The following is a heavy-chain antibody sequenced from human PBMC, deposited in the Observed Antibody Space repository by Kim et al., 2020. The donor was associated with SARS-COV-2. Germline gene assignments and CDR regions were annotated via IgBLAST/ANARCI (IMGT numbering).Heavy chain of an antibody. CDR1: GFTFSSYA. J-gene: IGHJ1*01. CDR3: ANDYYGSGSYFVFSAAQYFQH. CDR2: ISGSGGST. Sequence: GGSLRLSCAASGFTFSSYAMSWVRQAPGKGLEWVSAISGSGGSTYYADSVKGRFTISRDNSKNTLYLQMNSLRAEDTAVYYCANDYYGSGSYFVFSAAQYFQHWGQGTLVTVSS. V-gene: IGHV3-23*01. D-gene: IGHD3-10*01.